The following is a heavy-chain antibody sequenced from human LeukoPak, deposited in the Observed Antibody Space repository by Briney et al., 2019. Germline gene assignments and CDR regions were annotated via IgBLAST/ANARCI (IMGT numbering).Heavy chain of an antibody. D-gene: IGHD3-9*01. CDR3: ARSKVVRYFDWLPYYFDY. J-gene: IGHJ4*02. CDR2: INPSGGST. V-gene: IGHV1-46*01. CDR1: GYTFTSYY. Sequence: GASVKVSCKASGYTFTSYYMHWVRQAPGQGLEWMGIINPSGGSTSYAQKFQGRVTMTRDTSTSTVYMELSSLRSEDTAVYYCARSKVVRYFDWLPYYFDYWGQGTLVTVSS.